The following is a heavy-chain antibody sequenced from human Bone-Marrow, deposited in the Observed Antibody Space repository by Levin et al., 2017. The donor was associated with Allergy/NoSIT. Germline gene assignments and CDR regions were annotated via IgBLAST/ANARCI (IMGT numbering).Heavy chain of an antibody. CDR2: ISGSGGST. D-gene: IGHD3-22*01. J-gene: IGHJ6*02. Sequence: GESLKISCAASGFTFSSYAMSWVRQAPGKGLEWVSAISGSGGSTYYADSVKGRFTISRDNSKNTLYLQMNSLRAEDTAVYYCAKDSKYYYDSSGYVPNYYYDYGMDVWGQGTTVTVSS. CDR3: AKDSKYYYDSSGYVPNYYYDYGMDV. V-gene: IGHV3-23*01. CDR1: GFTFSSYA.